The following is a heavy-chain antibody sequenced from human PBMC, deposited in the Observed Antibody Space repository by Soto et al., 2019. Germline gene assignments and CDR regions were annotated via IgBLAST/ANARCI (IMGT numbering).Heavy chain of an antibody. CDR3: ARDRRYCTNGVCYSDAFDI. V-gene: IGHV3-7*01. Sequence: GGSLRLSCAASGFTFSSYWMSWVRQAPGKGLEWVANIKQDGSEKYYVDSVKGRFTISRDNAKNSLYLQMNSLRAEDTAVYYCARDRRYCTNGVCYSDAFDIWGQGTMVTVSS. J-gene: IGHJ3*02. CDR1: GFTFSSYW. CDR2: IKQDGSEK. D-gene: IGHD2-8*01.